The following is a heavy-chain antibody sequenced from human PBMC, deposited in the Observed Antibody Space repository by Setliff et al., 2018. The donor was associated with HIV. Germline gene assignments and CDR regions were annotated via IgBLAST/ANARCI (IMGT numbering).Heavy chain of an antibody. J-gene: IGHJ4*02. CDR2: ITSGGST. CDR3: ARGRVLEWLLNH. Sequence: PGGSLRLSCAASGFIFSSYAMSWVRQTPEKGLEWVSIITSGGSTYYADSVKGRFTISRDNSKNTLYLQMNSLRAEDTAVYYCARGRVLEWLLNHWGQGTRVTVSS. CDR1: GFIFSSYA. D-gene: IGHD3-3*01. V-gene: IGHV3-66*02.